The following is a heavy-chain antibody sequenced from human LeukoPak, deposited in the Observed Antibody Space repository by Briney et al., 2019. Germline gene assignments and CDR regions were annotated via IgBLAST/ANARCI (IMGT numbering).Heavy chain of an antibody. D-gene: IGHD2-21*02. V-gene: IGHV4-59*01. CDR2: IYYSGST. J-gene: IGHJ3*02. Sequence: SETLSLTCTVSGGSISTYYWSWIRQPPGKGLEWIGYIYYSGSTNYNPSLKSRVTISVDTSKNQFSLKLSSVTAADTAVYYCALRDCGGDCPTSDAFDIWGQGTMVTVSS. CDR3: ALRDCGGDCPTSDAFDI. CDR1: GGSISTYY.